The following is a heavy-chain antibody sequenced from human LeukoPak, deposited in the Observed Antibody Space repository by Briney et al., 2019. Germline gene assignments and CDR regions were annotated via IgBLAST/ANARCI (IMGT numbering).Heavy chain of an antibody. Sequence: GSLRLSCTASGFTFSRFWMSWVRQGPGKGLEWVANIKEDGSETYYVDSVKGRFTISRDDSKTTVYLLMNSLRAEDTAVYYCAREVAPLYFHYGMDVWGEGTTVTVSS. CDR1: GFTFSRFW. CDR2: IKEDGSET. V-gene: IGHV3-7*04. J-gene: IGHJ6*01. D-gene: IGHD2-21*01. CDR3: AREVAPLYFHYGMDV.